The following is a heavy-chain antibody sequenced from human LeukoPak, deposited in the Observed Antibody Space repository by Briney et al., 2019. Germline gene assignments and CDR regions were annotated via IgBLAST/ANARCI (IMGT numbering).Heavy chain of an antibody. J-gene: IGHJ6*04. Sequence: SETLSLTCAVYGGSFSGYYWSWIRQPPGKGLEWIGEINHSGSTNYNPSLKSRVTISVDTSKNQFSLKLSSVTAADTAVYYCARGYSSSWYYYDGMDVWGKGTTVTVSS. CDR2: INHSGST. V-gene: IGHV4-34*01. CDR3: ARGYSSSWYYYDGMDV. D-gene: IGHD6-13*01. CDR1: GGSFSGYY.